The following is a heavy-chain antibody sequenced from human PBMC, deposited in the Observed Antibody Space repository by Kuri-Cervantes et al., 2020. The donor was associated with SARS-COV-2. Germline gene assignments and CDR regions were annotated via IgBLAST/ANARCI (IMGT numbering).Heavy chain of an antibody. CDR2: INHSGST. CDR3: AGSPGGVFDC. CDR1: GGSFSAYY. J-gene: IGHJ4*02. V-gene: IGHV4-34*01. D-gene: IGHD3-16*01. Sequence: GSLRLSCAVYGGSFSAYYWSWIRQPPGKGLEWIGEINHSGSTNYNPSLKSRVTISVDTSKHQFSLKLSSVTAADTAVYYCAGSPGGVFDCWGQGTLVTVSS.